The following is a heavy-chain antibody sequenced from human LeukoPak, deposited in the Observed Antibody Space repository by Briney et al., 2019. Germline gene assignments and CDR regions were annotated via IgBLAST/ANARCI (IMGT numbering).Heavy chain of an antibody. CDR1: GFTSSNYA. J-gene: IGHJ4*02. CDR3: AKDQEREYSYGYGY. D-gene: IGHD5-18*01. Sequence: GGSLRLSCAASGFTSSNYAMSWVRQAPGKGLEWVSAISGSGGSTYYSDSVKGRFTISRDNSKNTLYLQMNSLRAEDTAVYYCAKDQEREYSYGYGYWGQGTLVTVSS. V-gene: IGHV3-23*01. CDR2: ISGSGGST.